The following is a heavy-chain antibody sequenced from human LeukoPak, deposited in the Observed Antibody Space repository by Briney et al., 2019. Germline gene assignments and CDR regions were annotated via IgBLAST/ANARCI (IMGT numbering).Heavy chain of an antibody. Sequence: GGSLRLSCEGSGFRFSKAWMSWVRQTPAKGLEWVGRIRSKADGEIVEYAAVVKGRFTISRDTSKNTLHLQMNSLTFEDTAIYFCAKSSELRSLGWFQGSHMDVWGKGTTVTVSS. V-gene: IGHV3-15*05. CDR1: GFRFSKAW. J-gene: IGHJ6*03. D-gene: IGHD3-3*01. CDR3: AKSSELRSLGWFQGSHMDV. CDR2: IRSKADGEIV.